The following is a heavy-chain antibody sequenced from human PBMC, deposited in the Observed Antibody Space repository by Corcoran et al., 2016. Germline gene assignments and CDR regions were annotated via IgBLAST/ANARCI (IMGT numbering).Heavy chain of an antibody. V-gene: IGHV4-34*01. Sequence: QVQLQQWGAGLLKPSQTLSLTCAVYGGSFSGYYWSWIRQPPGKGLEWIGEINPSGSTDYNPSLKSRVTISVDSSKNQLSLRLTSATAADTAVYYCARELGYCSGGTCYGGTFDSWGQGTLVTVSS. D-gene: IGHD2-15*01. CDR2: INPSGST. J-gene: IGHJ4*02. CDR1: GGSFSGYY. CDR3: ARELGYCSGGTCYGGTFDS.